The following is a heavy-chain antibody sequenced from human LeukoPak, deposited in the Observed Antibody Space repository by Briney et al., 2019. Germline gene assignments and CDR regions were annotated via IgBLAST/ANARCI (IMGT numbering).Heavy chain of an antibody. Sequence: SETLSLTCTVSGGSISSGGYYWSWIRQHPGKGLEYIGYLFYSGSTYYNPSLRGRVTISVDTSKNQCSLKLSSVTAADTAVYYCARARFADGSGPPFVDVWGQGTTVTVSS. V-gene: IGHV4-31*03. CDR3: ARARFADGSGPPFVDV. CDR1: GGSISSGGYY. D-gene: IGHD3-10*01. J-gene: IGHJ6*02. CDR2: LFYSGST.